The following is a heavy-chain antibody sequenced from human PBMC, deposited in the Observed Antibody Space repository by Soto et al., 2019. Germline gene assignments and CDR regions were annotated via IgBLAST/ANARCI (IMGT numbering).Heavy chain of an antibody. CDR2: IYYSGST. V-gene: IGHV4-59*01. CDR1: GGSISSYY. CDR3: ARDRGRHDYSNRYYYYYYMDV. J-gene: IGHJ6*03. Sequence: PSETLSLTCTVSGGSISSYYWSWIRQPPGKGLEWIGYIYYSGSTNYNPSLKSRVTISVDTSKNQFSLKLSSVTAADTAVYYCARDRGRHDYSNRYYYYYYMDVWGKGTKVTVSS. D-gene: IGHD4-4*01.